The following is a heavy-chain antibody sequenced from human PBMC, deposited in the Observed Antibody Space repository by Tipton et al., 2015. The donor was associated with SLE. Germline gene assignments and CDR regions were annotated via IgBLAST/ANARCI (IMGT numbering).Heavy chain of an antibody. J-gene: IGHJ4*02. CDR1: GYTFTSYG. CDR3: ARVGGYYYGSGSYHYFDY. D-gene: IGHD3-10*01. Sequence: QSGPEVKKPGASVKVSCKASGYTFTSYGISWVRQAPGQGLEWMGIINPSGGSTSYAQKFQGRVTMTRDTSTSTVYMELSSLRSEDTAVYYCARVGGYYYGSGSYHYFDYWGQGTLVTVSS. V-gene: IGHV1-46*01. CDR2: INPSGGST.